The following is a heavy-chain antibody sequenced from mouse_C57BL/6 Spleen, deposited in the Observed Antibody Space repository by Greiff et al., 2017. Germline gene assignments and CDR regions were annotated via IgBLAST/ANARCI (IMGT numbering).Heavy chain of an antibody. D-gene: IGHD1-1*01. CDR1: GFTFSSYG. Sequence: EVQLVESGGDLVKPGGSLKLSCAASGFTFSSYGMSWVRQTPDKRLEWVATISSGGSYTYYPDSVKGRFTISRDNAKNTLYLQMSSLKSEDTAMYYCARHEATDWYFDVWGTGTTVAVSS. CDR3: ARHEATDWYFDV. CDR2: ISSGGSYT. V-gene: IGHV5-6*01. J-gene: IGHJ1*03.